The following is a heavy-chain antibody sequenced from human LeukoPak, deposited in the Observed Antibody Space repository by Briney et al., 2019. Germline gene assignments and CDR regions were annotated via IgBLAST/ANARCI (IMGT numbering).Heavy chain of an antibody. CDR1: GGSFSGYY. V-gene: IGHV4-34*01. CDR3: ARRRQRNRGFGCGGDCYSDY. Sequence: SETLSLTCAVYGGSFSGYYWSWIRQPPGKGLEWIGEVNHSGTTKYNPSLKSRVTISEDTSKNQFSLKVTSVTAADTAVYYCARRRQRNRGFGCGGDCYSDYWGQGTLVTVSS. CDR2: VNHSGTT. J-gene: IGHJ4*02. D-gene: IGHD2-21*02.